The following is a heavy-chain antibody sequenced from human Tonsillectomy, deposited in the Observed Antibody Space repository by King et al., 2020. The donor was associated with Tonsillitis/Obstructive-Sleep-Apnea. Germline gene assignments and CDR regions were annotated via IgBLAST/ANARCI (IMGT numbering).Heavy chain of an antibody. J-gene: IGHJ4*02. Sequence: LVQSGAEVKKPGSSVKVSCKASGGTFSSYAITWVRQAPGQGLEWMGGIIPIFGTTNYAQKFQGRVTITADGSTSTAYMELISLRSEDTAMYFCARGEQPRAFDLWGQGTLVTVPS. CDR2: IIPIFGTT. D-gene: IGHD1-26*01. V-gene: IGHV1-69*01. CDR1: GGTFSSYA. CDR3: ARGEQPRAFDL.